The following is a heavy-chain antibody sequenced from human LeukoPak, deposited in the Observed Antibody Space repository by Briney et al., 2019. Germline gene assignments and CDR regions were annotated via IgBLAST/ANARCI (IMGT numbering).Heavy chain of an antibody. V-gene: IGHV3-23*01. CDR2: ITGGVAST. J-gene: IGHJ4*02. Sequence: GGSLRLSCAASGFTFSSCAMGWVRQAPGKGLEWVSGITGGVASTYYADSVKGRFTISRDNSKNTLYSQMNSLRAEDTATYYCAKVVGATPYYFDYWGQGTLVTVSS. D-gene: IGHD1-26*01. CDR3: AKVVGATPYYFDY. CDR1: GFTFSSCA.